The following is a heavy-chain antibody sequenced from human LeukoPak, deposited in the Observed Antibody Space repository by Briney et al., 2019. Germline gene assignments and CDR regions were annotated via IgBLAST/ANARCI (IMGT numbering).Heavy chain of an antibody. V-gene: IGHV1-2*02. CDR3: ARSTAMVNGDLDY. Sequence: ASVKVSCKASGYAFTIYYMHWVRQAPGQGLEWMGIINPGAGGTNYAQKFQGRVTMTRDTSISTAYMELSRLRSDDTAVYYCARSTAMVNGDLDYWGQGTLVTVSS. CDR1: GYAFTIYY. D-gene: IGHD5-18*01. J-gene: IGHJ4*02. CDR2: INPGAGGT.